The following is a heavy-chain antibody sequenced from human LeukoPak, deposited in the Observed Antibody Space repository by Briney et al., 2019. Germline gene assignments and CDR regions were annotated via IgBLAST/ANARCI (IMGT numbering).Heavy chain of an antibody. D-gene: IGHD1-26*01. V-gene: IGHV4-34*01. J-gene: IGHJ4*02. CDR1: GGSFSGYY. CDR3: ARRREWELKPAFGY. Sequence: PSETLSLTCAVYGGSFSGYYWSWIRQPPGKGLEWIGEINHSGSTNYNPSLKSRVTISVDTSKNQFSLKLSSVTAADTAVYYCARRREWELKPAFGYWGQGTLVTVSS. CDR2: INHSGST.